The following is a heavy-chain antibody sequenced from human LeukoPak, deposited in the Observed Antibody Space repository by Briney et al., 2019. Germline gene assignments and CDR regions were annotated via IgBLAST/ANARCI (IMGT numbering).Heavy chain of an antibody. Sequence: GASVKVSCKASSYTFTSYGISWVRQATGQGLEWMGWINPNSGGTNYAQKFQGRVTMTRDTSISTAYMELSRLRSDDTAVYYCARRTGIVGANLVDYWGQGTLVTVSS. D-gene: IGHD1-26*01. CDR1: SYTFTSYG. CDR3: ARRTGIVGANLVDY. CDR2: INPNSGGT. V-gene: IGHV1-2*02. J-gene: IGHJ4*02.